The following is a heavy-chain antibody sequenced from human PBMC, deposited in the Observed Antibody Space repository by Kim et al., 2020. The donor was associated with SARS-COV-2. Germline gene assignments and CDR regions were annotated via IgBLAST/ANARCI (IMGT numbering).Heavy chain of an antibody. CDR2: INPNSGGT. V-gene: IGHV1-2*06. D-gene: IGHD5-18*01. CDR1: GYTFTGYY. CDR3: ARGGLRGYSYGFPSGY. Sequence: ASVKVSCKASGYTFTGYYMHWVRQAPGQGLEWMGRINPNSGGTNYAQKFQGRVTMTRDTSISTAYMELSRLRSDDTAVYYCARGGLRGYSYGFPSGYWGQGTLVTVSS. J-gene: IGHJ4*02.